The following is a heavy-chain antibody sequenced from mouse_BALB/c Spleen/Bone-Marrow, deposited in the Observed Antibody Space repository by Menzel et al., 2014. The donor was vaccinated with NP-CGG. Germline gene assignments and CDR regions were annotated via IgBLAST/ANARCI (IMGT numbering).Heavy chain of an antibody. CDR1: GYTFTSYN. Sequence: QVQLQQSGAELVKPGASMKMSCKASGYTFTSYNLHWLKQTPGQGLEWIGAIYPGNGDTSYNQRFKGKATVTTDKSSNTAFMQLSSLTSEDSAVYYCAREGRPHFDHGGQGSTLTVSS. V-gene: IGHV1-12*01. CDR2: IYPGNGDT. J-gene: IGHJ2*01. CDR3: AREGRPHFDH.